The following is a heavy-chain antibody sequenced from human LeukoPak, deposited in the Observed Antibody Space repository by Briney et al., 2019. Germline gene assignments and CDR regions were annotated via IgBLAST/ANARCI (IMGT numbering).Heavy chain of an antibody. CDR1: GFTFSTYS. J-gene: IGHJ4*02. D-gene: IGHD5-24*01. CDR3: VKHWDGYNRLGFDY. Sequence: PGGSLRLSCAASGFTFSTYSMSWVRQAPGKGLEWVSGISGGGGTTYYADSVKGRFTISRDNSKNTLYLQMNSLRAEDTAVYYCVKHWDGYNRLGFDYWGQGTLVTVSS. V-gene: IGHV3-23*01. CDR2: ISGGGGTT.